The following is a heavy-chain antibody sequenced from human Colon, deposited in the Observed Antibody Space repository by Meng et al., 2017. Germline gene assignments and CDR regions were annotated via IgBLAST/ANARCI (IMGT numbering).Heavy chain of an antibody. CDR3: ARERQTSGEDY. D-gene: IGHD2-15*01. V-gene: IGHV1-3*04. CDR1: GYSFTSYA. Sequence: ASVKVSCKASGYSFTSYAMQWVRQAPGQGFEWMGWINTDNGNTEYSRKFQGRVILTRDTSANTAYMELSSLTSEDTAAYYCARERQTSGEDYWGQGTLVTVSS. CDR2: INTDNGNT. J-gene: IGHJ4*02.